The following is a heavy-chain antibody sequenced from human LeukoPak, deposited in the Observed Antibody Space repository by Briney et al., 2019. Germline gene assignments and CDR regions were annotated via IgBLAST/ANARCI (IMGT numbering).Heavy chain of an antibody. J-gene: IGHJ4*02. CDR2: IYPGDSDT. V-gene: IGHV5-51*01. CDR3: ARLPSMVRGVIIGDYFDY. Sequence: GESLKISCKGSGYSFTSYWIGWVRQMPGKGLEWMGIIYPGDSDTRYSLSFQGQVTISADKSISTAYLQWSSLKASDTATYYCARLPSMVRGVIIGDYFDYWGQGTLVTVSS. D-gene: IGHD3-10*01. CDR1: GYSFTSYW.